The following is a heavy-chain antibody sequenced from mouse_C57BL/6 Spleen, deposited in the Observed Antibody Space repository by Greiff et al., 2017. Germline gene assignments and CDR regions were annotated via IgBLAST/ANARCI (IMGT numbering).Heavy chain of an antibody. CDR2: IYPGDGDT. D-gene: IGHD1-1*01. V-gene: IGHV1-80*01. CDR3: ARRENYYGSSYGYFDY. J-gene: IGHJ2*01. Sequence: QVQLKESGAELVKPGASVKISCKASGYAFSSYWMNWVKQRPGKGLEWIGQIYPGDGDTNYNGKFKGKATLTADKSSSTAYMQLSSLTSEDSAVYFCARRENYYGSSYGYFDYWGQGTTLTVSS. CDR1: GYAFSSYW.